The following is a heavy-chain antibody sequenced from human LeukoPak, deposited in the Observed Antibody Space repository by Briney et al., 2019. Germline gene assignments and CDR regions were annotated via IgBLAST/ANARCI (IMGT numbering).Heavy chain of an antibody. CDR2: ISSSGSTI. Sequence: GGSLRLSCGASGFTFSSYEMSWVRQAPGKGLEWLSNISSSGSTIHYADSVKGRFTISRDNAKNSLYLQMNSLRAEDTAVYYCAKNGADTHPYYFDYWGQGTLVTVSS. CDR3: AKNGADTHPYYFDY. D-gene: IGHD2-15*01. J-gene: IGHJ4*02. CDR1: GFTFSSYE. V-gene: IGHV3-48*03.